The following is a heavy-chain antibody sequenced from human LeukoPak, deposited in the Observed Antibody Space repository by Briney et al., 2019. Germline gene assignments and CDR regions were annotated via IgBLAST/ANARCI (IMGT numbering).Heavy chain of an antibody. CDR2: INHSGSS. J-gene: IGHJ4*02. D-gene: IGHD5-18*01. V-gene: IGHV4-34*01. CDR1: GGSFSGYY. CDR3: ARGGRYGPGY. Sequence: PSETLSLTCAVYGGSFSGYYWSWIRQPTGKGPEWIGEINHSGSSIYNPSLKSRVTISVDTSKNQFSLKLSSVTAADTAVYYCARGGRYGPGYWGQGTLVTVSS.